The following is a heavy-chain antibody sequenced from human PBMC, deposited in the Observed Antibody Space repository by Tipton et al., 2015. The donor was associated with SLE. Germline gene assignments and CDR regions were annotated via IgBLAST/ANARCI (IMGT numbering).Heavy chain of an antibody. CDR2: IYNTGNT. D-gene: IGHD3-22*01. CDR1: GASIGSDVYY. J-gene: IGHJ4*02. V-gene: IGHV4-31*03. CDR3: ARDGPDTSGYYLDY. Sequence: TLSLTCSVSGASIGSDVYYWSWIRQLPGKGLEWIGYIYNTGNTYYNPSLKSRVTMSVDTSKNQFSLRVTSVTAADTAVYYCARDGPDTSGYYLDYWGQGILVTVSS.